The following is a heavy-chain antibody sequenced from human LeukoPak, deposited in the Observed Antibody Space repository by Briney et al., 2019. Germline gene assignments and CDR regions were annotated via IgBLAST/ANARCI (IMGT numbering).Heavy chain of an antibody. CDR2: IYSGGST. CDR1: GLTVTTSY. D-gene: IGHD3-10*01. CDR3: ASRSGSSGSHLDY. Sequence: GGSLRLSCAASGLTVTTSYMSWVRQAPGKGLDWVSVIYSGGSTYYADSVKGRFTISRDNSKNTLYLQMSSLSADDTAVFYCASRSGSSGSHLDYWGQGTLVTVSS. J-gene: IGHJ4*02. V-gene: IGHV3-53*01.